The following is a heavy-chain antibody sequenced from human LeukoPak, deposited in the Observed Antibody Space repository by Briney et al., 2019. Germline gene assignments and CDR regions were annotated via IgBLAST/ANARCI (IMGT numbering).Heavy chain of an antibody. CDR2: ISPSSNYI. V-gene: IGHV3-21*01. Sequence: GGSLRLSCAASGFTVSSNYMSWVRQAPGKGLEWVSSISPSSNYIYNADSLKGRFTISRDNAKNSLYLQMNSLRAEDTAVYYCARTPASSGSYWFDPWGQGTLVTVSS. CDR3: ARTPASSGSYWFDP. D-gene: IGHD6-19*01. J-gene: IGHJ5*02. CDR1: GFTVSSNY.